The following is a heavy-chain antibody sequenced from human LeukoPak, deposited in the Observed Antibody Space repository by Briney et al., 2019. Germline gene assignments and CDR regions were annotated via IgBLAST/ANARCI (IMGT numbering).Heavy chain of an antibody. J-gene: IGHJ4*02. V-gene: IGHV4-61*02. CDR3: ARGVLDTAMVRFDY. Sequence: KPSETLSLTCTVSGGSISGSTYSWTWIRQPAGKGLEWIGRIHSSGSTHYNPSLKSRVTISVDTSKNHFSLNLSSVTAADTALYFGARGVLDTAMVRFDYWGQGTLVTVSS. CDR1: GGSISGSTYS. D-gene: IGHD5-18*01. CDR2: IHSSGST.